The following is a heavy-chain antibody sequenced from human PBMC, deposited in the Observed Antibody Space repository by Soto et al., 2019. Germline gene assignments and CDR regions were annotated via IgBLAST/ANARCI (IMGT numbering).Heavy chain of an antibody. CDR3: ASHMVRGVPFGY. V-gene: IGHV4-34*01. CDR2: INHSGST. J-gene: IGHJ4*02. D-gene: IGHD3-10*01. Sequence: PSETLSLTCTVYGGSFSGYYWSWIRQPPGKGLEWIGEINHSGSTNYNPSLKSRVTISVDTSKNQFSLKLSSVTAADTAVYYCASHMVRGVPFGYWGQGTLVTVSS. CDR1: GGSFSGYY.